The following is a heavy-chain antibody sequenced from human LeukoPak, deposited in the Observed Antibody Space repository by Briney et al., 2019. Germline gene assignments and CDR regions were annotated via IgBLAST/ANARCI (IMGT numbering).Heavy chain of an antibody. V-gene: IGHV3-30*18. CDR1: GFTFSSYG. CDR2: ISYDGSNK. D-gene: IGHD6-19*01. CDR3: AKSGAVAGSNWFDP. Sequence: GGSLRLSCAASGFTFSSYGMPWVRQAPGKGLEWVAVISYDGSNKYYADSVKGRFTISRDNSKNTLYLQMNSLRAEDTAVYYCAKSGAVAGSNWFDPWGQGTLVTVSS. J-gene: IGHJ5*02.